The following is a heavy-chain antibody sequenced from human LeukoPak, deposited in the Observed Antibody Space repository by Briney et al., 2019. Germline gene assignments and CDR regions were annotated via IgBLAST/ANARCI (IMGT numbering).Heavy chain of an antibody. CDR1: GGSMRSRCDY. D-gene: IGHD6-25*01. V-gene: IGHV4-39*01. J-gene: IGHJ5*02. CDR2: IYSSGST. CDR3: ARHLYDSGWDRFDP. Sequence: SETKSLACTVSGGSMRSRCDYWAWIRKPPGKGLERIGGIYSSGSTYYIPSLKSRITMSVDTSKNQFFLKLTSVTAADTAVYHCARHLYDSGWDRFDPWGQGTLVTVSS.